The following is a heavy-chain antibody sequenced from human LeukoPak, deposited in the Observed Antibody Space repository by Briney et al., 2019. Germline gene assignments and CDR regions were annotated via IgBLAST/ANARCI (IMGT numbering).Heavy chain of an antibody. V-gene: IGHV1-18*01. J-gene: IGHJ6*02. CDR3: ARDQFVVVPAAAYYYYGMDV. D-gene: IGHD2-2*01. CDR1: GYTFTSYG. CDR2: ISAYNGNT. Sequence: ASVKVSCKASGYTFTSYGISWVRQAPGQGLEWMGWISAYNGNTNYAQKLQGRVTMTTGTSTSTAYVELRSLRSDDTAVYYCARDQFVVVPAAAYYYYGMDVWGQGTTVTVSS.